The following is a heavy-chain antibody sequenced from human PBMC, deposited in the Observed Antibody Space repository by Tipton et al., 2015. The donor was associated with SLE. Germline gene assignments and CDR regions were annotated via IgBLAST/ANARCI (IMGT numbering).Heavy chain of an antibody. V-gene: IGHV3-23*04. Sequence: QLVQSGGGLVQPGGSLRLFCAASGFTFSSYAMTWVRQAPGKGLEWVSSITGNGVSTYYADSVKDRFTISRDNSKNTLYLQMTGLSAEDTAIFYCAKVAVANTRFLDYWGQGTLVTVSS. CDR3: AKVAVANTRFLDY. CDR2: ITGNGVST. D-gene: IGHD6-19*01. CDR1: GFTFSSYA. J-gene: IGHJ4*02.